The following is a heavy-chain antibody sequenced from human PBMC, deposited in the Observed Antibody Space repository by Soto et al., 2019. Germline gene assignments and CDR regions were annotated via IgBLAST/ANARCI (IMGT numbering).Heavy chain of an antibody. Sequence: GASVKVSCKASGYTFTSYAMHWVRQAPGQRLEWMGWINAGNGNTKYSQKFQGRVTITRDTSASTAYMELSSLRSEDTAVYYCARALIVYGDYANNYFDYWGQGTLVTVSS. CDR1: GYTFTSYA. J-gene: IGHJ4*02. D-gene: IGHD4-17*01. CDR3: ARALIVYGDYANNYFDY. CDR2: INAGNGNT. V-gene: IGHV1-3*01.